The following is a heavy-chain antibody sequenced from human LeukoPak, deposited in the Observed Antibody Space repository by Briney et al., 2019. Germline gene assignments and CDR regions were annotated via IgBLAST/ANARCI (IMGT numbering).Heavy chain of an antibody. Sequence: GGSLRLSCAASAFTFSDYSMNWVRQAPGKELEWISCISGRSSTIYYADSVRGRFTISRDNAKNSMYLQMNSLRAEDTAVYYCARDRLTSGSYFFDYWGQGTLVTVSS. CDR3: ARDRLTSGSYFFDY. D-gene: IGHD1-26*01. CDR2: ISGRSSTI. V-gene: IGHV3-48*01. J-gene: IGHJ4*02. CDR1: AFTFSDYS.